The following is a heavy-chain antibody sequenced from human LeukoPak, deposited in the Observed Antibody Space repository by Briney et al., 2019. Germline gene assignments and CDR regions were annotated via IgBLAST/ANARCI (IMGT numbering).Heavy chain of an antibody. CDR2: ISSSSSYI. J-gene: IGHJ4*02. CDR3: AREGVRGVNDY. V-gene: IGHV3-21*01. CDR1: GFTFNSYS. D-gene: IGHD3-10*01. Sequence: GGSLRLSCAASGFTFNSYSMNWVRQAPGKGLEWVSCISSSSSYIYYADSVKGRFTIYRDNAKKSLYLQLNSLRAEDTAVYYCAREGVRGVNDYWGQGTLVTVSS.